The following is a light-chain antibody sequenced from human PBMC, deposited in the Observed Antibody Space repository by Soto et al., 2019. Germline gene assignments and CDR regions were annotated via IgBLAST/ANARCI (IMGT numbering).Light chain of an antibody. J-gene: IGLJ2*01. V-gene: IGLV2-23*01. Sequence: QSALTQPASVSGSPGQSITISCTGTSSDLGSYNLVSWYQHHPGKAPKLIIYEATKRPSGISSRFSGSKSGYTASLTISGLQAEDEAFYSCFSYAGRDTLVVSGGGTQLPVL. CDR2: EAT. CDR1: SSDLGSYNL. CDR3: FSYAGRDTLVV.